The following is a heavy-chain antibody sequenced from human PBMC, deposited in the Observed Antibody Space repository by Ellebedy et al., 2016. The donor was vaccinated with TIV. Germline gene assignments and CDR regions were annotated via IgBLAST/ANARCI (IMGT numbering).Heavy chain of an antibody. CDR1: GFTFDSYA. Sequence: PGGSLRLSCVASGFTFDSYAMHWVRQAQGKGLEWVAVISHDGSSQYYADSVKGRFTVSRDNSMTTVYLEMNSLGAEDTALYYCARDLDKSSGWYGGAAYWGQGTQVTVSS. CDR2: ISHDGSSQ. J-gene: IGHJ4*02. D-gene: IGHD6-19*01. CDR3: ARDLDKSSGWYGGAAY. V-gene: IGHV3-30-3*01.